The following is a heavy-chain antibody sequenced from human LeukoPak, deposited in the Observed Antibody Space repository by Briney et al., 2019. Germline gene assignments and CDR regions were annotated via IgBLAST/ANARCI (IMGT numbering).Heavy chain of an antibody. D-gene: IGHD3-10*01. CDR3: ARSLRSSRITMVRENYYFDY. CDR2: IYYSGST. CDR1: GGSISSYY. V-gene: IGHV4-59*01. J-gene: IGHJ4*02. Sequence: SETLSLTCTASGGSISSYYWSWIRQPPGKGLEWIGYIYYSGSTNYNPSLKSRVTISVDTSKNQFSLKLSSVTAADTAVYYCARSLRSSRITMVRENYYFDYWGQGTLVTVSS.